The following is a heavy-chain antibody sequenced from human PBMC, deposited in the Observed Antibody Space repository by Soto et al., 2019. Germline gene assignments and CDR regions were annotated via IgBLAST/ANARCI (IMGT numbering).Heavy chain of an antibody. J-gene: IGHJ4*02. D-gene: IGHD6-13*01. CDR2: IYYSGRT. Sequence: SSETLSLTCTVSGGSISSGGYFWSWVRQHPGKGLEWIGNIYYSGRTYYNPSLKSRVTISVDTSKNQFSLKLSSVTAADTAVYYWARLSREGNQKVESWYYLDYWGQGTRVTVSS. V-gene: IGHV4-31*03. CDR1: GGSISSGGYF. CDR3: ARLSREGNQKVESWYYLDY.